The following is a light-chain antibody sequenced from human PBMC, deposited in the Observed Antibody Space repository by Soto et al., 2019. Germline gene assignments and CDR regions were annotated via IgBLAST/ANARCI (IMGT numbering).Light chain of an antibody. CDR1: QSVRSN. CDR3: QQYNSWPS. Sequence: EIVMTQSPATLSVSPGERATLSCRASQSVRSNLAWYQQKPGQAPRLLIYGASTSATGIPARFSGSGSGTEFTLNISSLQSEDFVVYYCQQYNSWPSFGQGTKVEIK. J-gene: IGKJ1*01. CDR2: GAS. V-gene: IGKV3-15*01.